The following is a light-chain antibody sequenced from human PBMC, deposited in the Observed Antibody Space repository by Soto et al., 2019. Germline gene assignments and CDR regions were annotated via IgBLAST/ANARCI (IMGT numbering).Light chain of an antibody. CDR2: EVS. V-gene: IGLV2-14*01. J-gene: IGLJ1*01. CDR3: SSYTSYSIPYI. CDR1: SSDVGAHNH. Sequence: QSALTQPASVSGSPGQSITISCTGTSSDVGAHNHVSWYQQHPGKAPKLMIYEVSNRPSGVSNRFSGSKSGNTASLTISGLQAEDEADYYCSSYTSYSIPYIFATGTKVTVL.